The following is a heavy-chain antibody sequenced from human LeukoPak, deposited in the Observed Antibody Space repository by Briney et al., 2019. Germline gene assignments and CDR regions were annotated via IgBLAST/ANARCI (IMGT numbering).Heavy chain of an antibody. Sequence: ASVKVSCKASGYTFTSYGISWVRQAPGQGLEWMGWINPSSGGTNYAQKFQGRVTMTRDTSISTTYMELSRLRSDDTAVYYCARDDNHAFEYWGQGILVTVSS. D-gene: IGHD1-1*01. CDR1: GYTFTSYG. J-gene: IGHJ4*02. V-gene: IGHV1-2*02. CDR3: ARDDNHAFEY. CDR2: INPSSGGT.